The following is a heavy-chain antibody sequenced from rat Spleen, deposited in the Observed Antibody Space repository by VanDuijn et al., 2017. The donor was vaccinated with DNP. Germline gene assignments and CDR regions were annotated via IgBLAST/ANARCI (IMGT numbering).Heavy chain of an antibody. Sequence: EVQFQESGPGLVKSSQSLSLTCSVTGYSITSNYWAWIRKFPGNKMEWMGYINYSGITDYNPSLTSRISITRDTSKNQFFLQLNSVTTEDTATYYCARWNSGSWYFDFWGPGTMVTVSS. CDR3: ARWNSGSWYFDF. CDR2: INYSGIT. D-gene: IGHD1-7*01. CDR1: GYSITSNY. J-gene: IGHJ1*01. V-gene: IGHV3-1*01.